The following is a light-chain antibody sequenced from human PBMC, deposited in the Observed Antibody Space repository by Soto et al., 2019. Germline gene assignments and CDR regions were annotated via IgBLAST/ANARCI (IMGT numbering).Light chain of an antibody. V-gene: IGLV2-23*01. J-gene: IGLJ7*01. CDR3: CSYAGSSAVV. Sequence: QSVLTQPASVSGSPGQSITMSCTGTSSDVGSYKFVSWYQQHPGKAPKLLIYEASKRPSGVSDRFSGSKSGNTASLTISGLQAEDEADYYCCSYAGSSAVVFGGGTQLTGL. CDR2: EAS. CDR1: SSDVGSYKF.